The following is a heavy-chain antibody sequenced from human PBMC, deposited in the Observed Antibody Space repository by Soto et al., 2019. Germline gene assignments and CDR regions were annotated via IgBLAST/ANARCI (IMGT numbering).Heavy chain of an antibody. CDR1: GASISSGDYY. V-gene: IGHV4-30-4*01. Sequence: SETLSLTCTVSGASISSGDYYWSWIRQPPGKGLEWIGYNYYTGSPYYNPSLMSRVTMSLDTSKNQFSLKLSSVTAADTGVYYCARERVPASIHHAWLYPWGLGTLV. CDR2: NYYTGSP. D-gene: IGHD2-2*02. J-gene: IGHJ5*02. CDR3: ARERVPASIHHAWLYP.